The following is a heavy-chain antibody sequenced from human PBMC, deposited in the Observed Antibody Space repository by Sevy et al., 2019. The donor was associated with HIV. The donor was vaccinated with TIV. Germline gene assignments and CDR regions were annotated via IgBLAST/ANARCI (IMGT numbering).Heavy chain of an antibody. D-gene: IGHD3-3*02. CDR1: EFTFSSHA. J-gene: IGHJ3*02. CDR3: ARDGRGISAFDI. V-gene: IGHV3-23*01. Sequence: GGSLRLSCTASEFTFSSHAVSWVRQAPGKGLEWVSAIGGNGENTHYADSVRGRFPISRDNFKNTLYLQMNSLRAEDTALYYCARDGRGISAFDIWGQGTMVTVSS. CDR2: IGGNGENT.